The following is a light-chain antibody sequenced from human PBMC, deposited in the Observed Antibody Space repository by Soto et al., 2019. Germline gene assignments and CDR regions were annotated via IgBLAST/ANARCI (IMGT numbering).Light chain of an antibody. J-gene: IGKJ4*01. CDR1: QDISHY. Sequence: DIQMTQSPSSLSASVGDRVTITCQASQDISHYLSWYQQKPGKAPKLLISDASNLETGVPSRFSESGSGTDFTFTISSLQPEDIATYYCQQQHDLPLTFGGGTNVKIK. CDR3: QQQHDLPLT. CDR2: DAS. V-gene: IGKV1-33*01.